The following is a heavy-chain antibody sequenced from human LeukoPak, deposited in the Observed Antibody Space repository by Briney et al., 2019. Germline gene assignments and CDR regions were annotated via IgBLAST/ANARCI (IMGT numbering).Heavy chain of an antibody. J-gene: IGHJ4*02. V-gene: IGHV3-74*01. CDR1: GFTFSGYW. CDR2: INSDGSST. Sequence: PGGSLRLSCAASGFTFSGYWMHWVRQAPGKGLVWVSRINSDGSSTIYADSVKGRFTISRDNAKNTLYLQMNSLRAEDTAVYCCGRGQVGYSSGWGQGTLVTVSS. D-gene: IGHD6-19*01. CDR3: GRGQVGYSSG.